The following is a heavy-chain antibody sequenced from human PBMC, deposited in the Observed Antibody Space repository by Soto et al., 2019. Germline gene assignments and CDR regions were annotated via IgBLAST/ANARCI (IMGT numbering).Heavy chain of an antibody. CDR2: FDPEDGET. V-gene: IGHV1-24*01. Sequence: ASVKVSCKVSGYTLTELSMHWVRQAPGKGLERMGGFDPEDGETIYAQKFQGRVTMTEDTSTDTAYMELSSLRSEDTAVYYCATVSHLVQSLSFGEHLNWFDPWGQGTLVTVSS. J-gene: IGHJ5*02. CDR1: GYTLTELS. D-gene: IGHD3-10*01. CDR3: ATVSHLVQSLSFGEHLNWFDP.